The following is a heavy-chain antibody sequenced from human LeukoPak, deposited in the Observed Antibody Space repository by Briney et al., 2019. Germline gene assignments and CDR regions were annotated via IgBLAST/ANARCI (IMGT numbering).Heavy chain of an antibody. J-gene: IGHJ4*02. V-gene: IGHV3-9*01. CDR1: GFTFDDYA. D-gene: IGHD4-17*01. Sequence: GGSLRLSCAASGFTFDDYAMHWVRQAPGKGLEWVSGISWNSGSIGYADSVKGRFTISRDDAKNSLYLQMNSLRAEDTALYYCAKGPRTTVTTTLDYWGQGTLVTVSS. CDR3: AKGPRTTVTTTLDY. CDR2: ISWNSGSI.